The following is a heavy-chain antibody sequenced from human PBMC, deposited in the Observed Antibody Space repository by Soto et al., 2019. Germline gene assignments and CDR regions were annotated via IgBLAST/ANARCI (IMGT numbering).Heavy chain of an antibody. V-gene: IGHV1-46*01. CDR1: GYTFTSYY. J-gene: IGHJ4*02. Sequence: GASMKVSCKASGYTFTSYYMHWVRQAPGQGLEWMGIINPSGGSTSYAQKFQGRVTMTRDTSTSTVYMELSSLRSEDTAVYYCAIKGGYYYDSSGYYRNWGQGTLVTVSS. CDR3: AIKGGYYYDSSGYYRN. CDR2: INPSGGST. D-gene: IGHD3-22*01.